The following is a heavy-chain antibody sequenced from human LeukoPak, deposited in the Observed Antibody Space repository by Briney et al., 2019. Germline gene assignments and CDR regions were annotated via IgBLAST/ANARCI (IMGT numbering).Heavy chain of an antibody. CDR3: AKILPMNENFDY. J-gene: IGHJ4*02. CDR1: GFTFSNYP. Sequence: TGGSLRLSCAASGFTFSNYPMSWVRQAPGKGLEWVSTITDRGGITYYADSVKGHFTISRDNSKNTLYLQMNSLRAEDTAVYYCAKILPMNENFDYWGQGNLVTVSS. D-gene: IGHD1-1*01. CDR2: ITDRGGIT. V-gene: IGHV3-23*01.